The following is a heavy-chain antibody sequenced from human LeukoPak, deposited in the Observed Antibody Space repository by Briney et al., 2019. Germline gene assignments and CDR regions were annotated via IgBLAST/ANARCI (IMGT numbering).Heavy chain of an antibody. D-gene: IGHD2-15*01. Sequence: ASVKVSCKASGYTFTDYYIHWVRQAPGQGLEWMGWINPSSGGTTYAQKFQGRVTMTRDTSISTAYMELSRLRSDDTAVYYCARDQVARDIVVVLTATGTIDYWGQGTLVTVSS. J-gene: IGHJ4*02. V-gene: IGHV1-2*02. CDR1: GYTFTDYY. CDR3: ARDQVARDIVVVLTATGTIDY. CDR2: INPSSGGT.